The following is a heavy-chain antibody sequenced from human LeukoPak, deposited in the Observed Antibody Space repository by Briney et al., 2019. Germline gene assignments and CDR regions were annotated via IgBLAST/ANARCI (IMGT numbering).Heavy chain of an antibody. CDR2: VSGSGRNT. J-gene: IGHJ4*02. CDR1: GFTLSSYS. Sequence: GGSLRLSCAASGFTLSSYSMNWVRQAPGKGLEWVSSVSGSGRNTFYPDSVEGRFTISRDNSKNTVYLQMNSLRADDTAVYYCVKSPRVGANQRGLFDYWGQGTLVTVSP. D-gene: IGHD1-26*01. CDR3: VKSPRVGANQRGLFDY. V-gene: IGHV3-23*01.